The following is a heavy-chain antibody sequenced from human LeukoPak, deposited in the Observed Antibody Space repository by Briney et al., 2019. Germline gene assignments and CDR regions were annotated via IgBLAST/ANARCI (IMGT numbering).Heavy chain of an antibody. CDR1: GFRFGSYA. CDR3: AREIDSSFDY. D-gene: IGHD3-9*01. Sequence: GGSLRLSCAGSGFRFGSYAMAWVRQAPLKGLEWVSGINENGDSTHYADSVKGRFTIYRDNSKNTLHLQMNSLRAEDTAVYYCAREIDSSFDYWGQGTLVTVSS. V-gene: IGHV3-23*01. J-gene: IGHJ4*02. CDR2: INENGDST.